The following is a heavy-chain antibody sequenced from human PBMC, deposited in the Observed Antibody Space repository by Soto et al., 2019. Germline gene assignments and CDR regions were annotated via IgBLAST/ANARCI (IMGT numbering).Heavy chain of an antibody. CDR2: ISYDGSNK. CDR3: AKDIVLVPAAMTDYYYGMDV. J-gene: IGHJ6*02. V-gene: IGHV3-30-3*02. Sequence: QVQLVESGGGVVQPGRSLRLSCAASGFTFSSYAMHWVRQAPGKGLEWVAVISYDGSNKYYADSVKGRFTISRDNSKNTLYLQMNSLRAEDTAVYYCAKDIVLVPAAMTDYYYGMDVWGQGTTVTVSS. D-gene: IGHD2-2*01. CDR1: GFTFSSYA.